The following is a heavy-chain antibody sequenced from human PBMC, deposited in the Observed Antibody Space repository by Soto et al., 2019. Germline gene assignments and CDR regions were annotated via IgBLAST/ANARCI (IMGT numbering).Heavy chain of an antibody. CDR2: IYYSGST. D-gene: IGHD2-15*01. V-gene: IGHV4-59*01. J-gene: IGHJ4*02. CDR1: GGSISSYY. CDR3: ARTYCSGGSCPVDY. Sequence: SETLSLTCTVSGGSISSYYWSWIRQPPGKGLEWIGYIYYSGSTNYNPSLKSRVTISVDTSKNQFSLKLSSVTTADTAVYYCARTYCSGGSCPVDYWGQGTLVTVSS.